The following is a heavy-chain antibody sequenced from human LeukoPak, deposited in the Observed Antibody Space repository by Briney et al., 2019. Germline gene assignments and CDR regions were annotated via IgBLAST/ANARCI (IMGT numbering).Heavy chain of an antibody. Sequence: GGSLRLSCAASGFTFSAYSMNWVRQAPGKGLEWVSYISSSSSSIYYADSVRGRSTISRDNAKNSLYLQMNSLRDEDTAVYYCARPGLYSGSSCYWGHGALVTVSS. J-gene: IGHJ4*01. V-gene: IGHV3-48*02. CDR2: ISSSSSSI. CDR3: ARPGLYSGSSCY. D-gene: IGHD1-26*01. CDR1: GFTFSAYS.